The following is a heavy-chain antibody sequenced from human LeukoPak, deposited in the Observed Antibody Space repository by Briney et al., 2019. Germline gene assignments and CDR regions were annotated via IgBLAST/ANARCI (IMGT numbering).Heavy chain of an antibody. CDR2: INAGNGNT. J-gene: IGHJ4*02. CDR1: GYTFTSYA. V-gene: IGHV1-3*01. Sequence: ASVKVSCTASGYTFTSYAMHWVRQAPGQRLEWMGWINAGNGNTKYSQKFQGRVTITRDTSASTAYMELSSLRSEDTAVYYCARGTWIQLWLVPDYWGQGTLVTVSS. CDR3: ARGTWIQLWLVPDY. D-gene: IGHD5-18*01.